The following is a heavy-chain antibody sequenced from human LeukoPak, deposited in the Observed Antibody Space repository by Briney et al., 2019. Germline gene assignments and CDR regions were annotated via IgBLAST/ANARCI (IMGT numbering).Heavy chain of an antibody. D-gene: IGHD4/OR15-4a*01. V-gene: IGHV3-53*01. CDR1: GFTVSNNY. CDR2: IYSGDIT. CDR3: AKEYGASR. Sequence: PGGSLRLSCAVSGFTVSNNYMSWVRQAPGKGLEWVSVIYSGDITYYADSVKGRFTISRDNAKNTLYLQMNSLRAEDTAVYYCAKEYGASRWGQGTLVTVSS. J-gene: IGHJ4*02.